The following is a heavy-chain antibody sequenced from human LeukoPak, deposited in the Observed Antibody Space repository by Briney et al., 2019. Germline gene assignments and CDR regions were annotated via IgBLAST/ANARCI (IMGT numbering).Heavy chain of an antibody. CDR3: AAGRIAVAGPYYFDY. CDR1: GYSFTSYW. V-gene: IGHV5-51*01. CDR2: IYPGDSDT. J-gene: IGHJ4*02. D-gene: IGHD6-19*01. Sequence: GESLKISCKGSGYSFTSYWIGWVRQMPGKGLEWMGIIYPGDSDTRYSPSFQGQVTISADKSISTAYLQWSSLKASDTAMYYCAAGRIAVAGPYYFDYSGQGTLVTVSS.